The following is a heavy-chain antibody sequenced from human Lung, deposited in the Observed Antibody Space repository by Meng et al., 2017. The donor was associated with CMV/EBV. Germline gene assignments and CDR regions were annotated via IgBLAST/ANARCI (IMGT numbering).Heavy chain of an antibody. CDR1: GFTFDDYG. CDR2: INWNSGST. D-gene: IGHD6-13*01. V-gene: IGHV3-20*04. J-gene: IGHJ6*02. Sequence: GESLKISCAASGFTFDDYGMSWVRQAPGKGLEWVSGINWNSGSTGFADSVKGRFIISRDNAKNSLYLQMNSLRAEDTALYYCARGLRAAANYYYYGMDVWGQGTTVTVSS. CDR3: ARGLRAAANYYYYGMDV.